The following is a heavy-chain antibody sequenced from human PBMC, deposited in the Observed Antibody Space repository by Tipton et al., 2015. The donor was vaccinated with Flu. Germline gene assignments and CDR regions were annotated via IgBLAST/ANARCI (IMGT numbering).Heavy chain of an antibody. CDR1: GGSFSGYY. V-gene: IGHV4-34*01. Sequence: TLSLTCAVYGGSFSGYYWSWIRQPPGKGLEWIGEINHSGSTNYNPSLKSRVTISVDTSKNQFSLKLSSVTAADTAVYYCARAPSGSSSIAARPNWFDPWGQGTPVTVSS. CDR2: INHSGST. D-gene: IGHD6-6*01. J-gene: IGHJ5*02. CDR3: ARAPSGSSSIAARPNWFDP.